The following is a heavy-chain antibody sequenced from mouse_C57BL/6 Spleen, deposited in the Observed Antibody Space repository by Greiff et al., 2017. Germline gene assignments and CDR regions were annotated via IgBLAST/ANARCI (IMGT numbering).Heavy chain of an antibody. CDR3: AKNNLTLSYYSNYDYAMDY. V-gene: IGHV2-5*01. Sequence: QVQLQQSGPGLVQPSQSLSITCTVSGFSLTSYGVHWVRQSPGKGLEWLGVIWRGGSTDYNAAFMSRLSITKDNSKSQVFFKMNSLQADDTAIYYCAKNNLTLSYYSNYDYAMDYWGQGTSVTVSS. D-gene: IGHD2-5*01. CDR1: GFSLTSYG. J-gene: IGHJ4*01. CDR2: IWRGGST.